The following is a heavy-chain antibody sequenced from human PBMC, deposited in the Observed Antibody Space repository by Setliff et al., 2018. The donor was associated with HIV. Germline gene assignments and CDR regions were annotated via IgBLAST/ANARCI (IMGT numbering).Heavy chain of an antibody. V-gene: IGHV3-30*02. J-gene: IGHJ4*02. D-gene: IGHD3-22*01. Sequence: GGSLRLSCAASGFTFSNYGMHWVRQAPGKGLEWVAFIRYDGSNKYYADSVKGRFTISRDNSKNTLYLQMSSLRAEDTAVYYCAKDPQWVSLSGYFDYWGQGTLVTVSS. CDR2: IRYDGSNK. CDR3: AKDPQWVSLSGYFDY. CDR1: GFTFSNYG.